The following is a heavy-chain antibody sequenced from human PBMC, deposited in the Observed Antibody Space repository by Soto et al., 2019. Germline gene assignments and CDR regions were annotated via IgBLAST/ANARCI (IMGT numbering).Heavy chain of an antibody. D-gene: IGHD6-19*01. Sequence: QLQLQESGPGLVKPSETLSLTCTVSGGSISSSSYYWGWIRQPPGKGLEWIGSIYYSGSTYYNPSLKSRVTISVDTSKNQFSLKLSSVTAADTAVYYCARQGIAVAGNWFDPWGQGTLVTVSS. CDR3: ARQGIAVAGNWFDP. CDR2: IYYSGST. J-gene: IGHJ5*02. V-gene: IGHV4-39*01. CDR1: GGSISSSSYY.